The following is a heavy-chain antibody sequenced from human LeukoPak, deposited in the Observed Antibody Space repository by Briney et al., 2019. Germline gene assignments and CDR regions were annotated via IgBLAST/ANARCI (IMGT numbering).Heavy chain of an antibody. CDR1: GFTFSSYG. V-gene: IGHV3-30*18. CDR2: ISYDGNNK. D-gene: IGHD1-1*01. Sequence: GGSLRLSCAASGFTFSSYGMHWVRQAPGKGLEWVAVISYDGNNKYYADSVKGRFTISRDNPKNTLYLQMNSLRAEDTAVYYCAKASRRGTTGTTGSYYYGMDVWGKGTTVTVSS. J-gene: IGHJ6*04. CDR3: AKASRRGTTGTTGSYYYGMDV.